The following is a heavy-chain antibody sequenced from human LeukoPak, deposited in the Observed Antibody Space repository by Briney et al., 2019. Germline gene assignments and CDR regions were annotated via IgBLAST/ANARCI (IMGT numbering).Heavy chain of an antibody. CDR3: TPKGSSPQRYYYMDV. V-gene: IGHV3-73*01. CDR2: IRSKANSYAT. Sequence: GGSLRLSCAASGFTFSGSVMHWVRQASGEGLEWVGRIRSKANSYATAYAASVKGRFTISRDDSKNTAYLQMNSLKTEDTAVYYCTPKGSSPQRYYYMDVWGKGTTVTVSS. CDR1: GFTFSGSV. J-gene: IGHJ6*03. D-gene: IGHD6-6*01.